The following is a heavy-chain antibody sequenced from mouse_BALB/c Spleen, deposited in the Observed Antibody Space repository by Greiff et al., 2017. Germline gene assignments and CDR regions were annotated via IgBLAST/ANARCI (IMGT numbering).Heavy chain of an antibody. V-gene: IGHV5-9-4*01. CDR3: ARDTTAGNYAMDY. CDR1: GFTFSSYA. CDR2: ISSGGSYT. Sequence: EVKLMESGGGLVKPGGSLKLSCAASGFTFSSYAMSWVRQSPEKRLEWVAEISSGGSYTYYPDTVTGRFTISRDNAKNTLYLEMSSLRSEDTAMYYCARDTTAGNYAMDYWGQGTSVTVSS. J-gene: IGHJ4*01. D-gene: IGHD1-2*01.